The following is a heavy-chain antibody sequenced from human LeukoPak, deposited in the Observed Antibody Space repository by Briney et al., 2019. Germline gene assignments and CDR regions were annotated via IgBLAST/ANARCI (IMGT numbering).Heavy chain of an antibody. J-gene: IGHJ4*02. V-gene: IGHV3-53*01. CDR3: AMANRGSYTPGLDF. D-gene: IGHD1-26*01. CDR1: GFTVSNNY. CDR2: IYSGGST. Sequence: PGGSLRLSCAASGFTVSNNYMSCVRQAPGKGLEWVSVIYSGGSTYYADSVKGRFTISRDISKNTLFLQMNSLRAEDTAVYYCAMANRGSYTPGLDFWGQGTLVTVSS.